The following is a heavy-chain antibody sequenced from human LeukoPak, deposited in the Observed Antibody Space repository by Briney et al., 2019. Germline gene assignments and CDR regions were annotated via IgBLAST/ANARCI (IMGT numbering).Heavy chain of an antibody. CDR2: IYYSGST. J-gene: IGHJ6*03. CDR1: GGSISSYY. D-gene: IGHD2-15*01. CDR3: ARGHYCSGGSCYYRPYYYYYMDV. V-gene: IGHV4-59*01. Sequence: PSETLSLTCTVSGGSISSYYWSWIRQPPGKGLEWIGYIYYSGSTNYNPSLKSRVTISVDTSKNQFSLKLSSVTAADTAVYYCARGHYCSGGSCYYRPYYYYYMDVWGKGTTVTVSS.